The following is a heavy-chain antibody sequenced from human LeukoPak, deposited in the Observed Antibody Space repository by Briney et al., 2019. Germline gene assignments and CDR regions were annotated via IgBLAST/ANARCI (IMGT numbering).Heavy chain of an antibody. V-gene: IGHV3-23*01. CDR1: GFTFSSYG. D-gene: IGHD3-10*01. CDR3: ARLSAYYYGSHFYYYMDV. CDR2: IRGSGGST. Sequence: GGSLRLSCAASGFTFSSYGMSWVRQAPGKGLEWVSDIRGSGGSTYYADSVKGRFTISRDNAKNSLYLQMNSLRAEDTALYYCARLSAYYYGSHFYYYMDVWGKGTTVTVSS. J-gene: IGHJ6*03.